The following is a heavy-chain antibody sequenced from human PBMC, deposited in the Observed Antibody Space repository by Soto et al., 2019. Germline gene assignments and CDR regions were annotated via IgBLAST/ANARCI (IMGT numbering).Heavy chain of an antibody. J-gene: IGHJ5*02. D-gene: IGHD1-26*01. V-gene: IGHV1-69*02. Sequence: SVEVSCKASGGTFSAYTISWVRQAPGQGLEWMGRIIPTLPLANYAQTFRGRLTITADNAKNSLYLQVNSLRAEDTALYYCAKGIVGATINWFDPWGQGTLVTVSS. CDR3: AKGIVGATINWFDP. CDR1: GGTFSAYT. CDR2: IIPTLPLA.